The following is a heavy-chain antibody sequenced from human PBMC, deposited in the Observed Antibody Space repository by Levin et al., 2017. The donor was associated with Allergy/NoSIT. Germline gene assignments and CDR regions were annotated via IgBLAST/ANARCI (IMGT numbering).Heavy chain of an antibody. CDR3: AKDISPLSPPYSSADDAFDI. Sequence: PGGSLRLSCAASGFTFDDYAMHWVRQAPGKGLEWVSGISWNSGSIGYADSVKGRFTISRDNAKNSLYLQMNSLRAEDTALYYCAKDISPLSPPYSSADDAFDIWGQGTMVTVSS. J-gene: IGHJ3*02. D-gene: IGHD6-25*01. V-gene: IGHV3-9*01. CDR1: GFTFDDYA. CDR2: ISWNSGSI.